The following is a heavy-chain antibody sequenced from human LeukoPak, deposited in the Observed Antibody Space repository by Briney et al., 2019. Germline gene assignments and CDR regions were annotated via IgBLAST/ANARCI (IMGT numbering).Heavy chain of an antibody. CDR3: ANDLGWIQLNLG. CDR2: ITGNGATT. J-gene: IGHJ4*02. V-gene: IGHV3-23*01. CDR1: GVTFSNYA. Sequence: PGGSLRLSCAASGVTFSNYAMSWVRQAPGKGLEWVSGITGNGATTYYADSVKGRFTISRDNSRNTVYLQMNSLRAEDTAVYYCANDLGWIQLNLGRGQGTLVTVSS. D-gene: IGHD5-18*01.